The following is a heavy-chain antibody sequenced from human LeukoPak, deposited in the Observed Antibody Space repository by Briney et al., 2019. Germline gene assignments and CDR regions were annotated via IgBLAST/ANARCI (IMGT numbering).Heavy chain of an antibody. J-gene: IGHJ4*02. CDR2: ISSSGSTI. Sequence: GGSLRLSCALSGYTFSDYYMSWIRHAPGEGREWISYISSSGSTIYYADSVKGRFTISRDNAKNSLYLQMNSLRAEDTAVYYCASSRYFDCFDYWGQGTLVTVSS. V-gene: IGHV3-11*01. D-gene: IGHD3-9*01. CDR3: ASSRYFDCFDY. CDR1: GYTFSDYY.